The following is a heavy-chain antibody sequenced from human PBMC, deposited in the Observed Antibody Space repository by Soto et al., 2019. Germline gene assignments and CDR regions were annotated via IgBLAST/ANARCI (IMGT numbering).Heavy chain of an antibody. V-gene: IGHV3-11*01. D-gene: IGHD3-16*01. J-gene: IGHJ3*02. CDR2: ITNSGSTV. Sequence: GGSLRLSCAASGFTLGDYWMNWIRQAPGKGLEWVSYITNSGSTVYYADSVKGRFTFSRDNAKNSLDLQMNSLRAEDTAMYYCARSALGVGDAFDIWGHGTMVT. CDR3: ARSALGVGDAFDI. CDR1: GFTLGDYW.